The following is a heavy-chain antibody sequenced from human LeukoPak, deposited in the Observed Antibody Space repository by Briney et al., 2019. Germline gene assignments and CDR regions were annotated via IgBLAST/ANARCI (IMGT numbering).Heavy chain of an antibody. V-gene: IGHV3-23*01. Sequence: GSLRLSCAASGFTFSSYGMHWVRQAPGKGLEWVSGISGSGDSTFYADSVKGRFTISRDNSKNTRYLQMNSLRAEDTAVYYCAKTYYSSRAHYYYYYYMDVWGKGTTVTISS. CDR1: GFTFSSYG. CDR2: ISGSGDST. J-gene: IGHJ6*03. CDR3: AKTYYSSRAHYYYYYYMDV. D-gene: IGHD3-10*01.